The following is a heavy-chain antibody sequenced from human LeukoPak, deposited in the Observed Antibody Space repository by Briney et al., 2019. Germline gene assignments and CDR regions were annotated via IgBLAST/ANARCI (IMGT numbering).Heavy chain of an antibody. Sequence: GGSLRLSCAASGFTFSSYAMHWVRQAPGKGLEWVAVISYDGSNKYYADSVKGRFTISRDNSKNTLYLQMNSLRAEDTAVCYCASNIVVVQGAFDIWGQGTMVTVSS. V-gene: IGHV3-30-3*01. D-gene: IGHD2-2*01. J-gene: IGHJ3*02. CDR3: ASNIVVVQGAFDI. CDR2: ISYDGSNK. CDR1: GFTFSSYA.